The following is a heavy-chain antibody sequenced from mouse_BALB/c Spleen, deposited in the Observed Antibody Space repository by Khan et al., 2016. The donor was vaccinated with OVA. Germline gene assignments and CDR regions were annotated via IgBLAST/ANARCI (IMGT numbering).Heavy chain of an antibody. D-gene: IGHD1-1*01. J-gene: IGHJ2*01. Sequence: EVQLVESGPGLVKPSQSLSLTCTVTGYSITTDYAWNWIRQFPGNKLEWMGFISYNGNTKYNPSLKSRISITRETSKNQFFLQLKSVTTEDTARYYCARVYGGDFDYWGQGTTLTVSS. CDR3: ARVYGGDFDY. CDR1: GYSITTDYA. V-gene: IGHV3-2*02. CDR2: ISYNGNT.